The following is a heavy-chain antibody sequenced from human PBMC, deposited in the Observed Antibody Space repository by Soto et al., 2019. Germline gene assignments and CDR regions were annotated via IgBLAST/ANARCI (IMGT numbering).Heavy chain of an antibody. D-gene: IGHD3-9*01. CDR3: AKDKIIEARYFDWLLLPPYFDY. CDR2: ISYDGSNK. J-gene: IGHJ4*02. CDR1: GFTFSSYG. Sequence: PGGSLRLSCAASGFTFSSYGMHWVRQAPGKGLEWVAVISYDGSNKYYADSVKGRFTISRDNSKSTLYLQMNSLRAEDTAVYYCAKDKIIEARYFDWLLLPPYFDYWGQGTLVTVYS. V-gene: IGHV3-30*18.